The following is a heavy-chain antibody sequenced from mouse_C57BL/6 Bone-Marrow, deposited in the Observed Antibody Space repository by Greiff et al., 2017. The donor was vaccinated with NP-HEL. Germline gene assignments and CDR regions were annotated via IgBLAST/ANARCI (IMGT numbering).Heavy chain of an antibody. J-gene: IGHJ3*01. CDR1: GYTFTSYW. Sequence: VQLQQPGAELVKPGASVKLSCKASGYTFTSYWMQWVKQRPGQGLEWIGEIDPSDSYTNYNQKFKGKATLTVDTSSSTAYMQLSSLTSEDSAVYYCARGEGGFAYWGQGTLVTVSA. CDR2: IDPSDSYT. V-gene: IGHV1-50*01. CDR3: ARGEGGFAY.